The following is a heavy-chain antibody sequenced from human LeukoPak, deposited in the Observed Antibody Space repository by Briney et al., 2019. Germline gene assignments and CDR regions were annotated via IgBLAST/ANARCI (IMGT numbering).Heavy chain of an antibody. J-gene: IGHJ3*02. Sequence: GGSLRLSCAASGFTFSSYAMSWVRQAPGKGLEWVSAISGSGGSTYYADSVKGRLTISRDNSKNTLYLQMNSLRAEDTAVYYCANTASYTYYDILTGYSGGLGAFDIWGQGTMVTVSS. CDR3: ANTASYTYYDILTGYSGGLGAFDI. D-gene: IGHD3-9*01. V-gene: IGHV3-23*01. CDR1: GFTFSSYA. CDR2: ISGSGGST.